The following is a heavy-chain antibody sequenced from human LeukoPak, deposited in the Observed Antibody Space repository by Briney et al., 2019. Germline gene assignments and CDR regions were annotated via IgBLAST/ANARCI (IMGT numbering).Heavy chain of an antibody. CDR2: IYPGDSDT. CDR3: ARLRLRYFDYDAFDI. Sequence: GESLKISCKGSGYSFTSYWIGWVRQMPGKGLEWMGIIYPGDSDTRYSPSFQGQVTISADKSISTAYLQWSSLKASDTAMYYCARLRLRYFDYDAFDIWGQGTMVTVSS. J-gene: IGHJ3*02. V-gene: IGHV5-51*01. D-gene: IGHD3-9*01. CDR1: GYSFTSYW.